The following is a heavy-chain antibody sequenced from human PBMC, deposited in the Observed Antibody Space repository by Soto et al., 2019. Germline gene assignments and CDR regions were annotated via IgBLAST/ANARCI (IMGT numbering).Heavy chain of an antibody. J-gene: IGHJ3*02. CDR1: GGTFSSYA. Sequence: SVKVSCKASGGTFSSYASSWVRQAPGQGLEWMRGIIPVFGTANYAHKFQGRVTMTAEGSTSTAHLELSSLRXDEMAVYSCARERVGQTATIREQGRADAFDIWG. CDR2: IIPVFGTA. CDR3: ARERVGQTATIREQGRADAFDI. D-gene: IGHD5-12*01. V-gene: IGHV1-69*13.